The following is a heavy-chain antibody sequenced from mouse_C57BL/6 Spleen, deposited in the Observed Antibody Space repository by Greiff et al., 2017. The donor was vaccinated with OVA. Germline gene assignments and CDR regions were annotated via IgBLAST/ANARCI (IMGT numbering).Heavy chain of an antibody. CDR2: INPYNGGT. Sequence: VQLQQSGPVLVKPGASVKMSCKASGYTFTDYYMNWVKQSHGKSLEWIGVINPYNGGTSYNQKFKGKATLTVDKSSSTAYMELNSLTSEDSAVYYCARPPTRGVYYFDYWGQGTTLTVSS. V-gene: IGHV1-19*01. D-gene: IGHD1-1*01. J-gene: IGHJ2*01. CDR3: ARPPTRGVYYFDY. CDR1: GYTFTDYY.